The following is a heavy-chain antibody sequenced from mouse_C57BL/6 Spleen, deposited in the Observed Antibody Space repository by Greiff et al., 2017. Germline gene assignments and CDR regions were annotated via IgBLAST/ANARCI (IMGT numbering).Heavy chain of an antibody. CDR2: ILPGSGST. CDR1: GYTFTGYW. CDR3: ARFITTAGY. D-gene: IGHD1-1*01. Sequence: QVQLKESGAELMKPGASVKLSCKATGYTFTGYWIEWVKQRPGHGLEWIGEILPGSGSTNYTEKFKGKATFTADTSSNTAYMQLSSLTTEDSAIXYCARFITTAGYWGQGTTLTVSS. J-gene: IGHJ2*01. V-gene: IGHV1-9*01.